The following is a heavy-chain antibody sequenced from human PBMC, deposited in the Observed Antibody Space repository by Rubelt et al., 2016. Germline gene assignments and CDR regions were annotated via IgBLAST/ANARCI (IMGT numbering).Heavy chain of an antibody. V-gene: IGHV3-30*04. D-gene: IGHD5-12*01. CDR3: ARSNNNGFFYFDL. CDR1: GFMFSKHA. J-gene: IGHJ4*02. CDR2: ISSDGSQK. Sequence: VQLVESGGGVVQPGRSLRLSCAASGFMFSKHAMHWVRQAPGKGLEWVAVISSDGSQKFYADSVKGRFTISRDNSQNTVFLQMDSLRTEDTAVFYCARSNNNGFFYFDLWGQGTLVTVSS.